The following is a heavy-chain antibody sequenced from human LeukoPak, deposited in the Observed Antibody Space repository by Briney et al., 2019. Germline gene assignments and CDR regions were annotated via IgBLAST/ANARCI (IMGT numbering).Heavy chain of an antibody. CDR3: ARPFGSSSPYYGLDV. CDR2: INPNSGGT. CDR1: GYTFTDYY. Sequence: ASVKVSCKASGYTFTDYYLHWVRQAPGQGLEWMGWINPNSGGTNYAQNFHGRVTLTRDTSISTAYMELSTLTSDDTAVYYCARPFGSSSPYYGLDVWGQGTTVTVSS. J-gene: IGHJ6*02. D-gene: IGHD6-6*01. V-gene: IGHV1-2*02.